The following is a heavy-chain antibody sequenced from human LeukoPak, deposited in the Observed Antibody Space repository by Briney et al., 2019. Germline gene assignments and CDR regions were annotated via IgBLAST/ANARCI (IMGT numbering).Heavy chain of an antibody. CDR3: ARNTGGYSYGYNYYMDV. D-gene: IGHD5-18*01. CDR1: GGSISSYY. J-gene: IGHJ6*03. CDR2: IYTSGST. Sequence: SETLSLTCTVSGGSISSYYWSWIRQPAGKGLEWIGRIYTSGSTNYNPSLESRVTMSVDTSKNQFSLKLSSVTAADTAVYYCARNTGGYSYGYNYYMDVWGKGTTVTVSS. V-gene: IGHV4-4*07.